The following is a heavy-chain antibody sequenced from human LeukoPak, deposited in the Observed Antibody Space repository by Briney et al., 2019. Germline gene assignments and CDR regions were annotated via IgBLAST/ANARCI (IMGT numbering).Heavy chain of an antibody. D-gene: IGHD2-15*01. CDR2: IYYSGRT. J-gene: IGHJ4*02. Sequence: PSETLSLTCTVSGGSISSSSYYWGWIRPPPGKGLEWIGSIYYSGRTYYNPSLKSRVTISVDTSKNQFSLKLSSVTAADTAVYYCARSLGGSFYYDYWGQGTLVTVSS. CDR3: ARSLGGSFYYDY. CDR1: GGSISSSSYY. V-gene: IGHV4-39*01.